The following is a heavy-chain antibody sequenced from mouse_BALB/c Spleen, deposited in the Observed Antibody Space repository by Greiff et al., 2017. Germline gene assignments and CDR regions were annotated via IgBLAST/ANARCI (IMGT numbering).Heavy chain of an antibody. V-gene: IGHV5-4*02. CDR2: ISDGGSYT. D-gene: IGHD1-2*01. CDR1: GFTFSDYY. Sequence: EVQGVESGGGLVKPGGSLKLSCAASGFTFSDYYMYWVRQTPEKRLEWVATISDGGSYTYYPDSVKGRFTISRDNAKNNLYLQMSSLKSEDTAMYYCARPITTATGWYFDVWGAGTTVTVSS. CDR3: ARPITTATGWYFDV. J-gene: IGHJ1*01.